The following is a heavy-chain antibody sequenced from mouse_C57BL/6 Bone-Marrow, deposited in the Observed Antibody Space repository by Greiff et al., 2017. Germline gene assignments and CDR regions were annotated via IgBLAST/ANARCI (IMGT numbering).Heavy chain of an antibody. D-gene: IGHD1-1*01. V-gene: IGHV1-52*01. J-gene: IGHJ1*03. Sequence: QVQLQQPGAELVRPGSSVKLSCKASGYTFTSYWMHWVKQRPIQGLEWIGNIDPSDSETHYNQKFKDKATLTVDKSSSTAYMQLSSLTSDDSAVYYCARELITTGVASHWYFDVWGTGTTVTVSS. CDR2: IDPSDSET. CDR1: GYTFTSYW. CDR3: ARELITTGVASHWYFDV.